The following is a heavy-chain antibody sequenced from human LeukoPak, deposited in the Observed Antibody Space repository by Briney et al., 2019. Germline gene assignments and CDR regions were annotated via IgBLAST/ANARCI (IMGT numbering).Heavy chain of an antibody. CDR3: ARLDYYDSSGYYPMDAFDI. CDR2: INPNSGGT. Sequence: GSVKVSCKASGYTFTGYYMHWVRPAPGQGLEWMGWINPNSGGTNYAQKFQGRVTMTRDTSISTAYMELSRLRSDDTAVYYCARLDYYDSSGYYPMDAFDIWGQGTMVTVSS. CDR1: GYTFTGYY. V-gene: IGHV1-2*02. D-gene: IGHD3-22*01. J-gene: IGHJ3*02.